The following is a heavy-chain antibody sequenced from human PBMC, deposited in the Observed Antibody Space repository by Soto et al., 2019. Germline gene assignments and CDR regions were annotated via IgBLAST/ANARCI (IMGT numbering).Heavy chain of an antibody. J-gene: IGHJ5*02. Sequence: GASVKVSCKASGYTFTSYGISWVRQAPGQGLEWMGWISAYNGNTNYAQKLQGRVTMTTDTSTSTAYMELRSLRSDDTAVYYCARALVDFWSGHEWFDPWGQGTLVTVSS. CDR3: ARALVDFWSGHEWFDP. V-gene: IGHV1-18*01. CDR1: GYTFTSYG. CDR2: ISAYNGNT. D-gene: IGHD3-3*01.